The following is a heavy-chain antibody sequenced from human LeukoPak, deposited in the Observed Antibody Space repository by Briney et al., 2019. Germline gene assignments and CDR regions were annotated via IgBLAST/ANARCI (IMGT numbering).Heavy chain of an antibody. CDR3: AREVSGSYYFDY. Sequence: GGSLRLSCAASGFTFSSYWMHWVRQAPGKGLVWVSRINSGGSSTSYADSVKGRFTISRDNAKNTLYLQMNSLRAEDTAVYYCAREVSGSYYFDYWGQGTLVTVSS. D-gene: IGHD1-26*01. CDR1: GFTFSSYW. CDR2: INSGGSST. J-gene: IGHJ4*02. V-gene: IGHV3-74*01.